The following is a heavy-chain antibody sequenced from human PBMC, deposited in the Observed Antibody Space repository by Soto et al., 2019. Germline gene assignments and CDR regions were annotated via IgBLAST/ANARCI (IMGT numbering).Heavy chain of an antibody. CDR2: IIPIFGTA. J-gene: IGHJ4*02. D-gene: IGHD3-10*01. CDR3: ARAPNYYGSGSYPYYFDY. Sequence: SVKVSCKDSGGTFSSYAISWVRQAPGQGLEWMGGIIPIFGTANYAQKFQGRVTITADKSTSTAYMELSSLRSEDTAVYYCARAPNYYGSGSYPYYFDYWGQGTLVTVSS. CDR1: GGTFSSYA. V-gene: IGHV1-69*06.